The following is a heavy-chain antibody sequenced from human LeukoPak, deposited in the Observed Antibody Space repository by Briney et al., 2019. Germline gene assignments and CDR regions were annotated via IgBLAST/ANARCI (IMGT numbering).Heavy chain of an antibody. D-gene: IGHD1-1*01. CDR3: ARGTTELDY. V-gene: IGHV4-34*01. Sequence: SETLSLTCAVYGGSFSGYYWSWIRQPPGKGLEWIGEINHSGSTNYNPSLKSRVTISVDTSKNQFSLKLSSVTAADTAVYYCARGTTELDYWGQRTLVSVSS. CDR1: GGSFSGYY. J-gene: IGHJ4*02. CDR2: INHSGST.